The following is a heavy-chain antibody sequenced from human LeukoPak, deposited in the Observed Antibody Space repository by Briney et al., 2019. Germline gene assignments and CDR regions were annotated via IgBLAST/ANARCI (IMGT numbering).Heavy chain of an antibody. CDR2: IYSSGST. J-gene: IGHJ4*02. D-gene: IGHD3-22*01. Sequence: PSETLSLTCTVSGGSISSYYWSWIRQPAGKGLEWIGRIYSSGSTNYDPSLKSRVTTSVDTSKNQFSLKLSSVTAADTAVYYCARSKAYYDSSGYANDCWGQGTLVTVSS. V-gene: IGHV4-4*07. CDR3: ARSKAYYDSSGYANDC. CDR1: GGSISSYY.